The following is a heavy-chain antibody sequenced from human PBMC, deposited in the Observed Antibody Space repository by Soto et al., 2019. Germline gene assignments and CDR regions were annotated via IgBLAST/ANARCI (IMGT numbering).Heavy chain of an antibody. V-gene: IGHV2-5*02. D-gene: IGHD6-13*01. J-gene: IGHJ5*02. Sequence: QITLKESGPTLVKPTQTLTLTCTFSGFSLSTSGEGVGWIRQPPGKALEWLAVIYWDDDKRYSPSLKSRLTITKDTSKNQVVLTLTNMDPVDTATYYCAHRGRQQLYNWFDPWGQGTLVTVSS. CDR3: AHRGRQQLYNWFDP. CDR1: GFSLSTSGEG. CDR2: IYWDDDK.